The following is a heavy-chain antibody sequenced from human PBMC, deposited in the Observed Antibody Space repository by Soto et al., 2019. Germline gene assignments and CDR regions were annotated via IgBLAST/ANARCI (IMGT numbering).Heavy chain of an antibody. V-gene: IGHV1-2*02. D-gene: IGHD4-17*01. J-gene: IGHJ6*02. CDR3: ARDSFYGDYDYYYYGMDV. Sequence: ASVKVSCKASGYTFTGYYMYWVRQAPGQGLEWMGWINPNSGRTNYAQKFQGRVTMTRDTSSSTGCMELSRLRSDDTAVYYCARDSFYGDYDYYYYGMDVWGQGTTVTVSS. CDR1: GYTFTGYY. CDR2: INPNSGRT.